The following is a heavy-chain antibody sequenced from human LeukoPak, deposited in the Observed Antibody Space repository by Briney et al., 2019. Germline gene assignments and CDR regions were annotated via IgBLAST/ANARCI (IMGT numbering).Heavy chain of an antibody. D-gene: IGHD2-2*01. J-gene: IGHJ5*02. V-gene: IGHV1-2*02. CDR1: GYTFTGYY. CDR3: ARDSDCSSTSCPNWFDP. CDR2: INPNSGGT. Sequence: GASVKVSCKASGYTFTGYYMHWVLQAPGQGLEWMGWINPNSGGTNYAQKFQGRVTMTRDTSISTAYMELSRLRSDDTAVYYCARDSDCSSTSCPNWFDPWGQGTLVTVSS.